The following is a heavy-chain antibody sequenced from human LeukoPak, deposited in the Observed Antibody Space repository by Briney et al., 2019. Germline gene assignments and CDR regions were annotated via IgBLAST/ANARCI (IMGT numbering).Heavy chain of an antibody. Sequence: GGSLRLSCAASGFTFSSYGMRWVRQAPGKGLEWVSFIWYDGSNKYYADSVKGRLTISRDNSHNTLYLQMNSLRAEDTAVYYCAKDPFYSFYGSGSYYNLGGSYYYCMDVWGKGTTVTISS. CDR2: IWYDGSNK. CDR3: AKDPFYSFYGSGSYYNLGGSYYYCMDV. J-gene: IGHJ6*03. V-gene: IGHV3-30*02. D-gene: IGHD3-10*01. CDR1: GFTFSSYG.